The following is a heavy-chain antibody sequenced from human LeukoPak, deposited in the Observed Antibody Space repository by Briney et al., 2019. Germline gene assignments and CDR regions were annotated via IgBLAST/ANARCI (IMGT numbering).Heavy chain of an antibody. CDR1: GGSISSSSYY. CDR3: ARYVPFRKGSGIDY. CDR2: INHSGST. Sequence: SETLSLTCTVSGGSISSSSYYWSWIRQPPGKGPEWIGEINHSGSTNYNPSLKSRVTISVDTSKNQFSLKLSSVTAADTAVYYCARYVPFRKGSGIDYWGQGTLVTVSS. V-gene: IGHV4-39*07. D-gene: IGHD3-10*01. J-gene: IGHJ4*02.